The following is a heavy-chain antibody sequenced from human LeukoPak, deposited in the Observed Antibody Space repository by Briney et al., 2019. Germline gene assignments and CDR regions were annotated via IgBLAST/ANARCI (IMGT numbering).Heavy chain of an antibody. V-gene: IGHV1-24*01. CDR1: GYTLTELS. D-gene: IGHD3-10*01. J-gene: IGHJ4*02. CDR2: FDPEDGET. CDR3: ATAVVRGVLLWFGELLF. Sequence: ASVKVSCKVSGYTLTELSMHWVRQAPGKGLEWMGGFDPEDGETIYAQKSQGRVTMTEDTSTDTAYMELSSLRSEDTAVYYCATAVVRGVLLWFGELLFWGQGTLVTVSS.